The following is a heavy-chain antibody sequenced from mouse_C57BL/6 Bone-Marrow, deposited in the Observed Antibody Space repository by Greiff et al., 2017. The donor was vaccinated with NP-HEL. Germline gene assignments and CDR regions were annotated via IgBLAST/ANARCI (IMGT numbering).Heavy chain of an antibody. CDR2: INPNNGGT. J-gene: IGHJ3*01. Sequence: VHVKQSGPELVKPGASVKIPCKASGYTFTDYNMDWVKQSHGKSLEWIGDINPNNGGTIYNPKFKGKATLTVDKSSSTAYMELRSLTSEDTAVYYWAIRGRAWFAYWGQGTLVTVSA. V-gene: IGHV1-18*01. CDR3: AIRGRAWFAY. CDR1: GYTFTDYN.